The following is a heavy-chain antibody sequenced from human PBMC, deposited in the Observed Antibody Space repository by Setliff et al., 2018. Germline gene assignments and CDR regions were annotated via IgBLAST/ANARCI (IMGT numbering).Heavy chain of an antibody. CDR3: ARKSGSYYFNAFDL. CDR2: ISGSSSTI. J-gene: IGHJ3*01. D-gene: IGHD1-26*01. V-gene: IGHV3-48*04. Sequence: GGSLRLSCAASGFSFSSYNMNWVRQAPGKGLEWVSHISGSSSTIYYADSVKGRFTISRDNAKNSLYLQMNSLRAEDTAVYYCARKSGSYYFNAFDLWGQGTMVTVSS. CDR1: GFSFSSYN.